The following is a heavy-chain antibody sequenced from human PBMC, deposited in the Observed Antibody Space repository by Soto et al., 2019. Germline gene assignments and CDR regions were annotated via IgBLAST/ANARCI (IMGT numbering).Heavy chain of an antibody. CDR3: ARDGGATVKYYYYYYGIDV. J-gene: IGHJ6*02. Sequence: QVQLVESGGGVVQPGRSLRLSCAASGFTFSSYGMHWVRQAPGKGLEWVAVIWYDGSNKYYADSVKGRFTISRDNSKNTLYLQMNSLRAEDTAVYYRARDGGATVKYYYYYYGIDVWGQGTTVTVSS. D-gene: IGHD4-4*01. V-gene: IGHV3-33*01. CDR1: GFTFSSYG. CDR2: IWYDGSNK.